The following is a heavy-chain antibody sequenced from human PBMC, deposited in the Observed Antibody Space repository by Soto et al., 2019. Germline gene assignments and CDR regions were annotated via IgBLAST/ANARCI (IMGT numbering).Heavy chain of an antibody. CDR1: GYTLSNFG. V-gene: IGHV1-18*01. CDR3: ARGSYFYGSGKGYFDY. J-gene: IGHJ4*02. CDR2: ISADNGNT. Sequence: QVQLVQSRAEVKKPGASVKVSCKASGYTLSNFGISWVRQAHGQGLEWMGWISADNGNTDYAQKLQGRVTLTTDTSTNTAYMELRSLRSDDTAVYYCARGSYFYGSGKGYFDYWGQGTLVTVSS. D-gene: IGHD3-10*01.